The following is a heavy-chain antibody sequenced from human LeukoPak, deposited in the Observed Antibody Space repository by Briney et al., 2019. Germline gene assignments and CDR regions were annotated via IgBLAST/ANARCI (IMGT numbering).Heavy chain of an antibody. V-gene: IGHV4-59*01. Sequence: SETLSLTCTVSGGSISSYYWSWIRQPPGKGLEWIGYIYYSGSTNYNPSLKSRVTISVDTSKNQFSLKLSSVTAADTAVYYCASYYNSCFDYWGQGTLVTVSS. J-gene: IGHJ4*02. CDR2: IYYSGST. CDR3: ASYYNSCFDY. CDR1: GGSISSYY. D-gene: IGHD5-24*01.